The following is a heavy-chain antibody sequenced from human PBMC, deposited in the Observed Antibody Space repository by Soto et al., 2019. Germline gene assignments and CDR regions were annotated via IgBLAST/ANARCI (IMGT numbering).Heavy chain of an antibody. CDR1: GFSVSTNF. Sequence: EEQLVESGGGLVRPGGSLRLSCAVSGFSVSTNFMNWVRQAPGKEPQWVAVLYPGPGTYYADSVKGRFIISRVDSTNTLFLHLTNMRAEDTAVYYCARQCGGDCSNAFPLWGQGTMVTVSS. CDR3: ARQCGGDCSNAFPL. V-gene: IGHV3-66*04. J-gene: IGHJ3*01. CDR2: LYPGPGT. D-gene: IGHD2-21*01.